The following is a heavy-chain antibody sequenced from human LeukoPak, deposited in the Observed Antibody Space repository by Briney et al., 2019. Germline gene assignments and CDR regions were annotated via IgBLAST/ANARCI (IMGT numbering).Heavy chain of an antibody. CDR2: IYYSGST. D-gene: IGHD5-18*01. Sequence: SESLSPTCTVSGGSISSYYWSWIRQPPGKGLEWIGYIYYSGSTNYNPSLKSRVTISVDTSKNQFSLKLSSVTAADTAVYYCAGRKNTAMGYWGQGTLVTVSS. CDR3: AGRKNTAMGY. V-gene: IGHV4-59*01. CDR1: GGSISSYY. J-gene: IGHJ4*02.